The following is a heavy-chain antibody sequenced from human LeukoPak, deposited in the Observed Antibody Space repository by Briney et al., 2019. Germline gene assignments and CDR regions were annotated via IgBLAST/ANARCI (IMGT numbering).Heavy chain of an antibody. CDR3: ATTEVREYYFDY. CDR2: IYYSGST. CDR1: GGSISSSSYY. Sequence: SETLSLTCTVTGGSISSSSYYWGWFRQPPVKGLDWIGSIYYSGSTYYNPSLKSRVTISVDTSKNQFSLRLSSVTAADTAVYYCATTEVREYYFDYWGQGTLVTVSS. J-gene: IGHJ4*02. D-gene: IGHD2/OR15-2a*01. V-gene: IGHV4-39*07.